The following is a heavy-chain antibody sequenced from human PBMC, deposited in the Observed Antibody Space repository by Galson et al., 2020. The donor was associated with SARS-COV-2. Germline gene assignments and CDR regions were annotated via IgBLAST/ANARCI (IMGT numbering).Heavy chain of an antibody. D-gene: IGHD3-22*01. J-gene: IGHJ4*02. CDR1: GFTFNNFA. V-gene: IGHV3-30*04. Sequence: GESLKISCAASGFTFNNFALTWVRQAPGKGLEWVALVSYEGSLKYYADSVKGRFTVSRDSSKNTVFLQMSSLRADDTAVYYCARVGGVFAFTRSYYLQYWGQGTQVTVSS. CDR2: VSYEGSLK. CDR3: ARVGGVFAFTRSYYLQY.